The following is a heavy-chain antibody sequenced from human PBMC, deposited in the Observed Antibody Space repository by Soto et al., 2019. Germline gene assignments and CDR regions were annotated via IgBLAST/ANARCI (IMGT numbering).Heavy chain of an antibody. V-gene: IGHV4-39*01. CDR3: ARQPPDYYDSSGYYYGMDV. CDR2: IYYSGST. D-gene: IGHD3-22*01. Sequence: ETLSLTCTVSGGSISSSSYYWGWIRQPPGKGLEWIGSIYYSGSTYYNPSLKSRVTISVDTSKNQFSPKLSSVTAADTAVYYCARQPPDYYDSSGYYYGMDVWGQGTTVTVSS. CDR1: GGSISSSSYY. J-gene: IGHJ6*02.